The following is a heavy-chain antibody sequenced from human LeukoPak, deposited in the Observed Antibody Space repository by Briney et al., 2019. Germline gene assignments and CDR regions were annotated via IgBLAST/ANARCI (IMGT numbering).Heavy chain of an antibody. J-gene: IGHJ2*01. Sequence: GGSLRLSCGTSGVILSPYWMSWVRQAPGKGLEWVANIKQDGSEKNYVDSVKGRFTISRDNANNLVFLQMNNLRVEDTALYFCTRIFHSASWFFDLWGCGTLVTVSS. CDR2: IKQDGSEK. CDR1: GVILSPYW. CDR3: TRIFHSASWFFDL. D-gene: IGHD4/OR15-4a*01. V-gene: IGHV3-7*01.